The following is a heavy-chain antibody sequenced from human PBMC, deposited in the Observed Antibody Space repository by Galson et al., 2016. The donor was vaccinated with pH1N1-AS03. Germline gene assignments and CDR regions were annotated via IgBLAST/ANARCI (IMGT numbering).Heavy chain of an antibody. V-gene: IGHV4-59*01. Sequence: ETLSLTCSVSDGSIRSYFWSWIQPAPGKRLEWIGNNLHGGSTKYNPTLKSRVTMTTDTFKNKISMGLNSVIAADTAVYYCARDPSWVGEEQYYFDYWSQGKMVTVSS. CDR2: NLHGGST. J-gene: IGHJ4*02. CDR1: DGSIRSYF. D-gene: IGHD3-10*01. CDR3: ARDPSWVGEEQYYFDY.